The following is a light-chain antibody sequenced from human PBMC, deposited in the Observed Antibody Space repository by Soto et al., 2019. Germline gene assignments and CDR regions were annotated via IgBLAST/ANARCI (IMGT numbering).Light chain of an antibody. CDR1: QSVSSN. CDR2: RAS. CDR3: QHYNNWPPWT. J-gene: IGKJ1*01. Sequence: EIVMTQSPATLSVSPGERATLSCRASQSVSSNLAWYQQKPGQAPRLLIYRASTRATGIAARFSGSGSGTEFTLTISRLQSEDFAVYYCQHYNNWPPWTFGQGTKVEIK. V-gene: IGKV3-15*01.